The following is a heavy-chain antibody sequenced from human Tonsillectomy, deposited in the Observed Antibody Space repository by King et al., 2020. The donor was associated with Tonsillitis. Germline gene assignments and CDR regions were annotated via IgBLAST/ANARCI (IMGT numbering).Heavy chain of an antibody. V-gene: IGHV1-69*01. D-gene: IGHD6-25*01. Sequence: VQLVESGAEVKKPGSSVKVSCKTSGGTFSSYAISWVRQAPGQGLEWMGGIIPIFGTANYAQKFQGRVTITADESTSTAYMELSSLRSEDTAVYYCARIPFVSSGPERYYYYYGMDVWGQGTTVTVSS. J-gene: IGHJ6*02. CDR3: ARIPFVSSGPERYYYYYGMDV. CDR2: IIPIFGTA. CDR1: GGTFSSYA.